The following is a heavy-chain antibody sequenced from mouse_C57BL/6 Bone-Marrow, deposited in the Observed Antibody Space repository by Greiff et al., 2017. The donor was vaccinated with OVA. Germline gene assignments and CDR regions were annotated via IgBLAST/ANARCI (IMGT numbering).Heavy chain of an antibody. J-gene: IGHJ1*03. V-gene: IGHV1-76*01. CDR1: GYTFTDYY. CDR2: IYPGSGNT. CDR3: ARGSSFVYWYVDV. D-gene: IGHD1-1*01. Sequence: QVQLQQSGAELVRPGASVKLSCKASGYTFTDYYINWVKQRPGQGLAWIARIYPGSGNTYYNEKFKGKATLTAEKSSSTAYMQLSSLTSEDSAVYCCARGSSFVYWYVDVWGTGTTVTVSS.